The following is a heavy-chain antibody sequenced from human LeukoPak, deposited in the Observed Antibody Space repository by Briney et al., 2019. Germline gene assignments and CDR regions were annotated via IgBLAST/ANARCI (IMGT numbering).Heavy chain of an antibody. D-gene: IGHD2-2*01. CDR2: IYYSGST. J-gene: IGHJ5*02. Sequence: SETLSLTCTVSGGSIRSYYWSWIRQPPGKGLEWIGYIYYSGSTNYNPSLKSRVTISVDTSKNQFSLKLSSVTAADTAVYYCARGSRYCSSTSCYSWFDPWGQGTLVTVSS. CDR1: GGSIRSYY. CDR3: ARGSRYCSSTSCYSWFDP. V-gene: IGHV4-59*12.